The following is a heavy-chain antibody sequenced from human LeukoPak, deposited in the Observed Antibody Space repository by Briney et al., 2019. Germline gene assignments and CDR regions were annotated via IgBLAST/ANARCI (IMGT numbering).Heavy chain of an antibody. D-gene: IGHD2-15*01. CDR2: INPNSGGA. CDR3: AREGCYSGGSCLDY. Sequence: ASVKVSCKASGYTFTGYYMHWVRQAPGQGLEWMGWINPNSGGANYAQKFQGRVTMTRDTSISTAYMELSRLRSDDTAVYYCAREGCYSGGSCLDYWGQGTLVTVSS. J-gene: IGHJ4*02. CDR1: GYTFTGYY. V-gene: IGHV1-2*02.